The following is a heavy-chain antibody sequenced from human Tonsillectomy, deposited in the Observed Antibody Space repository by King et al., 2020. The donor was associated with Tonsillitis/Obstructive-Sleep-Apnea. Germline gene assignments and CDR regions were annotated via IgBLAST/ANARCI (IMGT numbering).Heavy chain of an antibody. CDR1: GGSISSSSYY. D-gene: IGHD4-17*01. V-gene: IGHV4-39*01. J-gene: IGHJ6*03. CDR2: IYYSGST. Sequence: QLQESGPGLVKPSETLSLTCTVSGGSISSSSYYWGWIRQPPGKGLEWIGSIYYSGSTYYNPSLKSRVTISVDTSKNQFSLKLSSVTAADTAVYYCASPSFRPPDYGDYDYYYYMDVWGKGTTVTVSS. CDR3: ASPSFRPPDYGDYDYYYYMDV.